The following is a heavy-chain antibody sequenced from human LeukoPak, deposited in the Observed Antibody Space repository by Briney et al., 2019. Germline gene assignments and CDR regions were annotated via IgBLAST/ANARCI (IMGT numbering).Heavy chain of an antibody. D-gene: IGHD3-10*01. Sequence: GASVKVSCKASGYTFTGYYMHWVRQAPGQGLEWMGWINPNSGGTNYAQKFQGRVTMTRDTSISTAYMELSRLRSDDTAVYYCARLNYYGSGSFYYYYYMDVWGKGTTVTVSS. CDR3: ARLNYYGSGSFYYYYYMDV. CDR2: INPNSGGT. CDR1: GYTFTGYY. J-gene: IGHJ6*03. V-gene: IGHV1-2*02.